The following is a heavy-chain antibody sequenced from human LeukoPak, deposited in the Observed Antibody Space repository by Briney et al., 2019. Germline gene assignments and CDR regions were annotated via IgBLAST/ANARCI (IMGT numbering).Heavy chain of an antibody. CDR1: GYTFTSYA. V-gene: IGHV1-3*01. Sequence: GASVKVSCKASGYTFTSYAMHWVRQAPGQRLEWMGWINAGNGNTKYSQKFQGRVTITRDTSASTAYMELSSLRSEDTAVYYCARESGGEVYYFDYWGQGTLVTVSS. CDR2: INAGNGNT. J-gene: IGHJ4*02. CDR3: ARESGGEVYYFDY. D-gene: IGHD3-16*01.